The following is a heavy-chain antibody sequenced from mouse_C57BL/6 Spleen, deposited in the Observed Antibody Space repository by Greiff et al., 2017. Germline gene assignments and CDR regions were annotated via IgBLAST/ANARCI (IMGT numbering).Heavy chain of an antibody. CDR3: ARLGVDAMDY. CDR1: GFTFSDYG. J-gene: IGHJ4*01. Sequence: EVKLVESGGGLVQPGGSLKLSCAASGFTFSDYGMAWVRQAPRKGPEWVAFISNLAYSIYYADTVTGRFTISRENAKNTLYLEMSSLRSEDTAMYYCARLGVDAMDYWGQGTSVTVSS. CDR2: ISNLAYSI. V-gene: IGHV5-15*01. D-gene: IGHD1-1*02.